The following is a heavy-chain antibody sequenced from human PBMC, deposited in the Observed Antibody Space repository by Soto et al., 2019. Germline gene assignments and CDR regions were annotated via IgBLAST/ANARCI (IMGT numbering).Heavy chain of an antibody. Sequence: GESLKIYCNGSGYIFTSYWIGWGRQMPGEGLGWMGLIYPGDSDTRYSPSFQGQVTISADKSISTAYLQWSSLKASDTAMYYCARQVDYYDSSGALNYGMDVWGQGTTVTVSS. CDR2: IYPGDSDT. D-gene: IGHD3-22*01. CDR3: ARQVDYYDSSGALNYGMDV. V-gene: IGHV5-51*01. J-gene: IGHJ6*02. CDR1: GYIFTSYW.